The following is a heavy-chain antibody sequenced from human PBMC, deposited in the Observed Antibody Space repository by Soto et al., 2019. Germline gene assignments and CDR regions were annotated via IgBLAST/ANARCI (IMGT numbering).Heavy chain of an antibody. Sequence: QVQLVESGGGVVQPGRSLRLSCAASGFTFSSYAMHWVRQAPGKGLEWVAVISYDGSNKYYADSVKGRFTISRDNSKNTLYLQMNSLRAEDTAVYYCAKDYYYDSSGSKYYYYYGMDVWGQGTTVTVSS. CDR2: ISYDGSNK. V-gene: IGHV3-30*04. CDR3: AKDYYYDSSGSKYYYYYGMDV. J-gene: IGHJ6*02. CDR1: GFTFSSYA. D-gene: IGHD3-22*01.